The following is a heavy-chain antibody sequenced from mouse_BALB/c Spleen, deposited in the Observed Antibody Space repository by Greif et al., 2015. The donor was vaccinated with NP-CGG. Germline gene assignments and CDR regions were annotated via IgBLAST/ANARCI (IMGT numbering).Heavy chain of an antibody. D-gene: IGHD3-3*01. CDR3: EGGLRYFDV. CDR2: IYPGGGYT. Sequence: QVHVKQSGAELVRPGTSVKISCKASGYTFTNYWLGWVKQRPGHGLEWIGDIYPGGGYTNYNEKFKGKATLTADTSSSTAYMQLSSLTSEDSAVYFCEGGLRYFDVWGAGTTVTVSS. J-gene: IGHJ1*01. V-gene: IGHV1-63*02. CDR1: GYTFTNYW.